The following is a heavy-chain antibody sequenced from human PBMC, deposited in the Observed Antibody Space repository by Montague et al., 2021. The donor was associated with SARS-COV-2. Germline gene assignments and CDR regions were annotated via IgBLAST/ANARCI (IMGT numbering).Heavy chain of an antibody. V-gene: IGHV4-59*01. CDR1: GGSITGYY. J-gene: IGHJ3*02. Sequence: SETLSLTCSVSGGSITGYYWSWIRQPPGKGLEWIGYIYYSGSTKYNPSLKSRVTISLDTPKNQFSLMLTSVTAANTAVYYCARIRAIKYDAFDIRGQGTVVAVSS. CDR2: IYYSGST. D-gene: IGHD2-2*01. CDR3: ARIRAIKYDAFDI.